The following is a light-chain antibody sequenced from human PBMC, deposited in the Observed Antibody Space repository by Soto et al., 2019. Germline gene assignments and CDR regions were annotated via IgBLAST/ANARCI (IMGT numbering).Light chain of an antibody. V-gene: IGKV1-39*01. CDR2: AAT. CDR1: QSISSY. CDR3: QQSYSTPDT. Sequence: DIQMTQSPSSLSASVGDRVTITCRASQSISSYLNWYQQKPGKAPKLLIYAATSLQSGVPSRFSGSGYRTDFTLTISSLQPEDFAAYYCQQSYSTPDTFGGGTKVEIK. J-gene: IGKJ4*01.